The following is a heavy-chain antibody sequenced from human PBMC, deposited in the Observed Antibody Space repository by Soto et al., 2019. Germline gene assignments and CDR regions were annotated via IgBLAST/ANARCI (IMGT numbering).Heavy chain of an antibody. J-gene: IGHJ4*02. D-gene: IGHD3-10*01. CDR2: IIPIFGTA. CDR1: GGTFSSYA. Sequence: GASVKVSCKASGGTFSSYAISWVRQAPGQGLEWMGGIIPIFGTANYAQKFQGRVTITADESTSTAYMELSSLRSEDTAVYYCARSITMVRGVIDYWGQGTLVTVSS. V-gene: IGHV1-69*13. CDR3: ARSITMVRGVIDY.